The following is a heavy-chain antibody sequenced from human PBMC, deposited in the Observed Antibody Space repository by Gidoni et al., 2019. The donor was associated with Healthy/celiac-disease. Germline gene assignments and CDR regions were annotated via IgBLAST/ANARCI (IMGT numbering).Heavy chain of an antibody. D-gene: IGHD2-2*01. Sequence: QVQLQQWGAGLLKPSEPLSLTCAVYGGSFSGYYWSWIRQPPGKGLEWIGEINHSGSTNYNPSLKSRVTISVDTSKNQFSLKLSSVTAADTAVYYCARGRLSVVVPAARFDPWGQGTLVTVSS. V-gene: IGHV4-34*01. J-gene: IGHJ5*02. CDR2: INHSGST. CDR3: ARGRLSVVVPAARFDP. CDR1: GGSFSGYY.